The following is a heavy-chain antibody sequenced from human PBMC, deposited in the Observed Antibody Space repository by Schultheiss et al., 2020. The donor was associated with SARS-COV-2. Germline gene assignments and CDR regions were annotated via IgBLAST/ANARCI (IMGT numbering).Heavy chain of an antibody. J-gene: IGHJ4*02. CDR1: GGSISSGSYY. D-gene: IGHD3-22*01. CDR2: IYYSGST. V-gene: IGHV4-61*01. CDR3: ARGYYDSSGYYDY. Sequence: SETLSLTCTVSGGSISSGSYYWSWVRQPPGKGLEWIGYIYYSGSTNYNPSLKSRVTISVDTSKNQFSLKLSSVTAADTAVYYCARGYYDSSGYYDYWGQGTLVTVSS.